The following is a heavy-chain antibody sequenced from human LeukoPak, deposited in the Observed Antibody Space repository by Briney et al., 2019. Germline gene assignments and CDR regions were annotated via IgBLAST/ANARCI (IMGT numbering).Heavy chain of an antibody. Sequence: SETLSLTCTVSVGSIRGYHWTWIRQPAGKGLEWIGRIYSSGTAYYNPSLESRVTISLDTSRNQFSLRMTSMTAADTAVYNCARGTDMTSVAAYYSFTHWGQGILVSVSS. J-gene: IGHJ4*02. V-gene: IGHV4-4*07. CDR1: VGSIRGYH. CDR2: IYSSGTA. D-gene: IGHD4-11*01. CDR3: ARGTDMTSVAAYYSFTH.